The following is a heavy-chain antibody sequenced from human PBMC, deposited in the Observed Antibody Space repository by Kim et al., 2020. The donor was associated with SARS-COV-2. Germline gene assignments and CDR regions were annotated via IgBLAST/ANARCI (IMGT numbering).Heavy chain of an antibody. D-gene: IGHD3-9*01. CDR1: GFTFSSYA. Sequence: GGSLRLSCAASGFTFSSYAMSWVRQAPGKGLEWVSAISGSGGSTYYADSVKGRFTISRDNSKNTLYLQMNSLRAEDTAVYYCAKDGIVSVLRYFDWLSDYYGMDVWGQGTTVTVSS. CDR2: ISGSGGST. CDR3: AKDGIVSVLRYFDWLSDYYGMDV. V-gene: IGHV3-23*01. J-gene: IGHJ6*02.